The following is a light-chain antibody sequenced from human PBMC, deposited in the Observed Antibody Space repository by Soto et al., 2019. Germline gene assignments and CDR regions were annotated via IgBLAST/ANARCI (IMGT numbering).Light chain of an antibody. Sequence: DIQMTQSPSSLSASVGDRVTITCRASRSITKYLNWYQQKPGKAPSLLINSASSLQSGVPSRFSGSGSGRDFTLTISGLQPGDFATYFCLQTYTTPLTFGGGTKVDIK. CDR3: LQTYTTPLT. J-gene: IGKJ4*01. V-gene: IGKV1-39*01. CDR1: RSITKY. CDR2: SAS.